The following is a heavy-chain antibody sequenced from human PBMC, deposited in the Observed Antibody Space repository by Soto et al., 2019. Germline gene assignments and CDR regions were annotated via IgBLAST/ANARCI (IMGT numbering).Heavy chain of an antibody. V-gene: IGHV3-64*01. D-gene: IGHD6-6*01. Sequence: PGGSLRLSCAASGFTLSGSAMDWVRQDPGKGLEYVSGISSNGVGTYYANSVQGRFTISRDNSKNTVYLQMGSLRPEDMAVYYCARRARPDFYYMDVWGKGTTVTVSS. CDR1: GFTLSGSA. CDR3: ARRARPDFYYMDV. J-gene: IGHJ6*03. CDR2: ISSNGVGT.